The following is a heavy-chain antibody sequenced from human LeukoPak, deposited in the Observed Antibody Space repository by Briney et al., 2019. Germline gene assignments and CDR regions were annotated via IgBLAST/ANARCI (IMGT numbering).Heavy chain of an antibody. V-gene: IGHV4-39*07. CDR2: IYYSGST. J-gene: IGHJ5*02. CDR3: ASEYGFGVVQNWFDP. Sequence: PSETLSLTCTVSGGSISSSSYYWGWIRQPPGKGLEWIGSIYYSGSTYYNPSLKSRVTISVDTSKNQFSLKLSSVTAADTAVYYCASEYGFGVVQNWFDPWGQGTLVTVSS. D-gene: IGHD3-3*01. CDR1: GGSISSSSYY.